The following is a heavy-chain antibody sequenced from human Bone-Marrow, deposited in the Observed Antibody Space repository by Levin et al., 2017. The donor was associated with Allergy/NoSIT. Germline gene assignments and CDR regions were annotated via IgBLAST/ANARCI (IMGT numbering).Heavy chain of an antibody. CDR2: FNSGGGST. CDR1: GFTFSDYW. CDR3: ARVDVAFDI. V-gene: IGHV3-74*01. J-gene: IGHJ3*02. Sequence: GESLKISCAASGFTFSDYWMNWVRQVPGKGLEWVCRFNSGGGSTSYADSVKGRFTVSSDDSHNTLFLQMNSLRVEDTGVYYCARVDVAFDIWGQGTVVTVSS.